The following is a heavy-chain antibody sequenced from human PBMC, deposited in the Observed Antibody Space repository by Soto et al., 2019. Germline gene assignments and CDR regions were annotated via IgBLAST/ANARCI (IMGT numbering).Heavy chain of an antibody. Sequence: ASETLSLTCDVSRGSISSSDCWSWVRQPPGKGLEWIGEIYHSGSTNYNPSIKSRVTISVDKSKNYFSLKLTSVTAADTAVYYCAKCPDAFDVWGQGTMVTVSS. V-gene: IGHV4-4*02. CDR3: AKCPDAFDV. CDR1: RGSISSSDC. CDR2: IYHSGST. J-gene: IGHJ3*01.